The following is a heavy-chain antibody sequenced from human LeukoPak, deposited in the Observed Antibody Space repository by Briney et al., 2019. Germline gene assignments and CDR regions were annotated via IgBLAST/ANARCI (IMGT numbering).Heavy chain of an antibody. J-gene: IGHJ6*02. CDR3: ARDTYSSSWYWYGLDV. Sequence: ASVKVSCKASGYTFTSYAMNWVRQAPRQGLEWMGWINTNTGNPTYAQGFTGRFVFSLDTSVSTAYLQISSLKAEDTAVYYCARDTYSSSWYWYGLDVWGHGTTVTVSS. CDR2: INTNTGNP. V-gene: IGHV7-4-1*02. CDR1: GYTFTSYA. D-gene: IGHD6-13*01.